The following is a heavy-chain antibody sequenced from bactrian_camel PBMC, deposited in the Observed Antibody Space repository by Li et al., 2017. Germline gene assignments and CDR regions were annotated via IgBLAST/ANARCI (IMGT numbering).Heavy chain of an antibody. CDR2: IDSDGMP. V-gene: IGHV3S53*01. D-gene: IGHD1*01. CDR3: VGDAWTW. J-gene: IGHJ4*01. CDR1: GYTYRSYC. Sequence: HVQLVESGGGSVQAGGSLRLSCAASGYTYRSYCMAWFRQAPGKERETVATIDSDGMPSYADSVKGRFTASRDNARNTVYLQMDNLNSDDTALYYCVGDAWTWWGQGTQVTVS.